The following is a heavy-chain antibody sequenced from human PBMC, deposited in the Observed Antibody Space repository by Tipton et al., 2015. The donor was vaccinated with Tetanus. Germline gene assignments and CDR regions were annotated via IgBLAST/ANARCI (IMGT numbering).Heavy chain of an antibody. V-gene: IGHV4-4*07. CDR3: ARDLGTSGFH. CDR2: ISNGNT. D-gene: IGHD1-7*01. J-gene: IGHJ4*02. CDR1: RGPISSYY. Sequence: LRLSCTVSRGPISSYYWSWTRQPAGKGLEWVGHISNGNTDYSTSLKSRVTLSVDLSKNQFSLQLRAVTAADTAVYYCARDLGTSGFHWGQGTLVTVSS.